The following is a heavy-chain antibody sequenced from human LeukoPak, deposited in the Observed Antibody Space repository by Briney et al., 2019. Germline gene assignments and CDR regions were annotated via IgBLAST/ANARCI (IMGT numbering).Heavy chain of an antibody. J-gene: IGHJ6*02. CDR3: ASRETHYYYGMDV. D-gene: IGHD3-10*01. Sequence: PSETLSLTCAVYGGSFSGYYWSWIRQPPGKGLEWIGEINHSGSTNYNPSLKSRVTISVDTSKNQFSLKLSSVTAADTAVYFCASRETHYYYGMDVWAKGPRSPSP. CDR2: INHSGST. CDR1: GGSFSGYY. V-gene: IGHV4-34*01.